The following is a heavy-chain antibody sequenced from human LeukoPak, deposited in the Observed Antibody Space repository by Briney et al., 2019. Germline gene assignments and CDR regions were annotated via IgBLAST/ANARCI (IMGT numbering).Heavy chain of an antibody. CDR3: AGGGARAYYDILTGYHN. D-gene: IGHD3-9*01. CDR2: IYYSGST. CDR1: GGSISRYY. J-gene: IGHJ4*02. Sequence: SETLSLTCTVSGGSISRYYWSWIRQPPGKGLEWIGYIYYSGSTNDNPSLKSRVTISVDTSKNQFSLKLSSVTAADTAVYYCAGGGARAYYDILTGYHNWGQGTLVTVSS. V-gene: IGHV4-59*01.